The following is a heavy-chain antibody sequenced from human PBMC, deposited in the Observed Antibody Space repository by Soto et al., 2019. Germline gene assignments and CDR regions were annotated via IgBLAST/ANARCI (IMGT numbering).Heavy chain of an antibody. CDR2: INPSGGSI. CDR1: GYTFTRYQ. Sequence: ASVKVSCKASGYTFTRYQMHWVRQALGQGLEWMGIINPSGGSISYAQKFQGRVTMTRDTSTSTVYMELSSLRSEDTAVYYCARSYCSNGVCYTGSYYYYAMDFWGQGTTVTVSS. CDR3: ARSYCSNGVCYTGSYYYYAMDF. V-gene: IGHV1-46*01. J-gene: IGHJ6*02. D-gene: IGHD2-8*01.